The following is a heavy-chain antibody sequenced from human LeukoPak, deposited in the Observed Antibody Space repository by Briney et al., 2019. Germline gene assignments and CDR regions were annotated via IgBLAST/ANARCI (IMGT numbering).Heavy chain of an antibody. V-gene: IGHV4-59*01. CDR3: ARGGGGYPPYL. CDR1: GGSLSSYY. J-gene: IGHJ5*02. D-gene: IGHD2-21*01. Sequence: SETLSLTCTVSGGSLSSYYWSWIRQPPGKGLEWIGYIYYSGSTNYNPSLKSRVTISVDTSKNQCSLKLSSVTAADTAVYYCARGGGGYPPYLWGQGTLVTVSS. CDR2: IYYSGST.